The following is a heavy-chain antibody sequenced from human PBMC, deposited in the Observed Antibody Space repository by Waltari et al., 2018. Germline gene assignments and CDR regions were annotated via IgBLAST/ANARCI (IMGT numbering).Heavy chain of an antibody. Sequence: QVQVVQSGAEVKNPGASVKVSCKVPGYTLYELSMHWVRQAPGKGLGGMGGVEPERRETSYSQHCEGGGTITGDAPTDPGHMQPASLRPGDAGGYYWVTGRTMRAVGGILVIEHGLRGGYFQFWGQGTLGVVAS. CDR2: VEPERRET. D-gene: IGHD3-16*02. CDR3: VTGRTMRAVGGILVIEHGLRGGYFQF. J-gene: IGHJ1*01. V-gene: IGHV1-24*01. CDR1: GYTLYELS.